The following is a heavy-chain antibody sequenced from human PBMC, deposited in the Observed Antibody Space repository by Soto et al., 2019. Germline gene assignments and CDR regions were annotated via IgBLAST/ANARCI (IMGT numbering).Heavy chain of an antibody. J-gene: IGHJ4*02. CDR1: GFTFSSYW. CDR2: IKQDGSEK. CDR3: ARALYSSSWSTVGLYYFDY. D-gene: IGHD6-13*01. Sequence: GGSLRLSCAASGFTFSSYWMSWVRQAPGKGLGWVANIKQDGSEKYYVDSVKGRFTISRDNAKNSLYLQMNSLRAGDTAVYYCARALYSSSWSTVGLYYFDYWGQGTLVTVSS. V-gene: IGHV3-7*03.